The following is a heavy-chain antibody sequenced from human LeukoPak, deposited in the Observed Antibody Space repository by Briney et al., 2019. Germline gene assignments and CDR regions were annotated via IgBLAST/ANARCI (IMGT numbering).Heavy chain of an antibody. CDR1: GYTFTSYD. Sequence: GASVKVSCKASGYTFTSYDINWVRQATGQGLEWMGWTNANSGDTGYAQNFQGRVTMTRNTSISTAYMELSSLRSEDTAIYYCARGGTYLPFGYWGQGTLVTVSS. CDR3: ARGGTYLPFGY. D-gene: IGHD3-10*01. V-gene: IGHV1-8*01. CDR2: TNANSGDT. J-gene: IGHJ4*02.